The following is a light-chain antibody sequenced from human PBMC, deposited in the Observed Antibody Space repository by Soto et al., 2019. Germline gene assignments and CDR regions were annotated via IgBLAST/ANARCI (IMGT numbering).Light chain of an antibody. J-gene: IGKJ1*01. CDR3: QQYNTYPWT. CDR1: QDIDFF. V-gene: IGKV1-16*02. CDR2: ATS. Sequence: DIQMTQSPSSLSASVGDRVTITCRASQDIDFFLAWFQQKPGKAPKSLIYATSKLQDGVTSKFTGSGSGTEFTLTISTLQPEDFATYYCQQYNTYPWTFGPGTKV.